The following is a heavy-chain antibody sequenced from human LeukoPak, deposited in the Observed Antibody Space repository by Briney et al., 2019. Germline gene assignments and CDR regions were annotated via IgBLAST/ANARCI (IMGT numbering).Heavy chain of an antibody. CDR1: GGSISSYY. CDR3: ARVANPVETAPFFDY. CDR2: IYYSGST. J-gene: IGHJ4*02. Sequence: PSETLSLTCTVSGGSISSYYWSWIRQPPGKGLEWIGYIYYSGSTNYNPSLKSRVTISVDTSKNQFSLKLSSVTAADTAVYYCARVANPVETAPFFDYWGQGTLVTVSS. D-gene: IGHD5-24*01. V-gene: IGHV4-59*01.